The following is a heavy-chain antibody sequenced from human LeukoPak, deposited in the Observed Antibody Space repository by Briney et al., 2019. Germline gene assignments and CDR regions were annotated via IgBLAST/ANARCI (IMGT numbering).Heavy chain of an antibody. J-gene: IGHJ4*02. CDR1: GYPLSSGYY. Sequence: SETLSLTRTISGYPLSSGYYWGWSRQPPGKGLEWIGSIYHSGSTYYNPSLKSRVTISLDTSENQFSLKLSSVTAADTAVYYCARDLYSSGWGYFDYWGQGTLVTVSS. V-gene: IGHV4-38-2*02. CDR2: IYHSGST. CDR3: ARDLYSSGWGYFDY. D-gene: IGHD6-19*01.